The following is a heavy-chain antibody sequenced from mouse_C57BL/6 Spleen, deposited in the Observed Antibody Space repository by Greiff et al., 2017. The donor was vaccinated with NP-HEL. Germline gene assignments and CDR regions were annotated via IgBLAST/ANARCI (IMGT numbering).Heavy chain of an antibody. CDR3: ARDDGQGD. J-gene: IGHJ2*01. V-gene: IGHV1-26*01. D-gene: IGHD2-3*01. CDR2: INPNNGGT. Sequence: EVQLQQSGPELVKPGASVKISCKASGYTFTDYYMNWVKQSHGKSLEWIGDINPNNGGTSYNQKFKGKATLTVDKSSSTAYMELRSLTSEDSAVYYCARDDGQGDWGQGTTLTVSS. CDR1: GYTFTDYY.